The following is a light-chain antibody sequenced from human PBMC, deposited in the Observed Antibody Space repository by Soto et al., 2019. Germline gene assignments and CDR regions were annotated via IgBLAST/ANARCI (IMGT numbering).Light chain of an antibody. V-gene: IGKV3-20*01. CDR1: QSVGSSY. CDR2: DAS. Sequence: ETVLTQSPGTLSLSEGERATLSCRASQSVGSSYLAWYQQKPGQAPRLLIYDASTRATGIPDRFSGSGSGTDFTLTISRLEPEDFAVYYCQHYGRSPPSWTFGQGTKVEIK. J-gene: IGKJ1*01. CDR3: QHYGRSPPSWT.